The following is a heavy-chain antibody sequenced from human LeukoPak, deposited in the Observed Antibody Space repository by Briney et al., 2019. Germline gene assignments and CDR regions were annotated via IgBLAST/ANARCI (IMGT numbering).Heavy chain of an antibody. Sequence: GGSLKLSCAASGFTFSGSAMHWVRQASGKGLEWVGRIRSKANSYATAYAASVKGRFTIPRDDSKNTAYLQMNSLKTEDTAVYYCTRSDTTFDYWGQGTLVTVSS. CDR1: GFTFSGSA. J-gene: IGHJ4*02. D-gene: IGHD1-1*01. V-gene: IGHV3-73*01. CDR2: IRSKANSYAT. CDR3: TRSDTTFDY.